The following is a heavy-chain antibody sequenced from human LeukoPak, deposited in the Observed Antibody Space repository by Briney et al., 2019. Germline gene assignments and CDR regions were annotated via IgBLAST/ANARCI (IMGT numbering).Heavy chain of an antibody. CDR2: IYYSGST. Sequence: PSETLSLTCTVSGGSISSVGYYWGWIRQPPGKGLEWIGSIYYSGSTYYNPSLRSRVTISVDTSKNQFSLKLSSVTAADTAVYYCARTFYSSPNNWFDPWGQGTLVTVSS. CDR1: GGSISSVGYY. J-gene: IGHJ5*02. D-gene: IGHD2/OR15-2a*01. CDR3: ARTFYSSPNNWFDP. V-gene: IGHV4-39*01.